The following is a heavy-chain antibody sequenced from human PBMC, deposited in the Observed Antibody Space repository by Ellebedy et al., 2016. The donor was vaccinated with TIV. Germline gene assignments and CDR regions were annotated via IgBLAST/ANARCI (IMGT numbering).Heavy chain of an antibody. CDR1: GYTFTSYF. V-gene: IGHV1-2*02. J-gene: IGHJ4*02. CDR3: ARVGRRAGTPGRADYFDS. D-gene: IGHD2-15*01. Sequence: AASVKVSCKVSGYTFTSYFIHWLRQAPGQRLEWMGWTYPHTGCSKSSQKFQGRVTMTRDTSIDTAYLELTGLTADGTAVYFCARVGRRAGTPGRADYFDSWGQGTLVTVSS. CDR2: TYPHTGCS.